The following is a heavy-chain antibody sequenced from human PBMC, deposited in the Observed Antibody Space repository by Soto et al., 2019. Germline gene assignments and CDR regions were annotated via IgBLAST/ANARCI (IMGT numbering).Heavy chain of an antibody. CDR3: ASNMVFGEYGMDV. CDR2: ISGSAGSI. J-gene: IGHJ6*02. Sequence: EVQLLESGGGLVQPGGSLRLSCAASGFTFSSYAMSWVRQAPGKGLEWVSAISGSAGSIYYADFVKGRFTISRDNSKNTLYLQMSSLRADDTAVYYCASNMVFGEYGMDVWGQGTTVTVSS. V-gene: IGHV3-23*01. CDR1: GFTFSSYA. D-gene: IGHD3-10*02.